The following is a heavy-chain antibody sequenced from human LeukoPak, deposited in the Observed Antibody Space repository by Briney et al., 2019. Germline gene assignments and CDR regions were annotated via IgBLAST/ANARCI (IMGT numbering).Heavy chain of an antibody. J-gene: IGHJ4*02. CDR2: ISGSGGST. V-gene: IGHV3-23*01. Sequence: GGSLRLSCAASGFTFSSYAMSWVRQAPGKGLEWVSAISGSGGSTYYADSVKGRFTISRDNSKNTLYLQMNSLRAEDTAVYYCAKDSEDSSSWYGVGYFDYWGQGTLVTVSS. CDR1: GFTFSSYA. CDR3: AKDSEDSSSWYGVGYFDY. D-gene: IGHD6-13*01.